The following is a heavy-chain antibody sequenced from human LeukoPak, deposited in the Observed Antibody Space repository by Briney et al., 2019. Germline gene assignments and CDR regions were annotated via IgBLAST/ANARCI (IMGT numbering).Heavy chain of an antibody. J-gene: IGHJ4*02. D-gene: IGHD1-26*01. CDR1: GDSVSSSSYY. CDR3: ARGYSGTYGRFDY. V-gene: IGHV4-61*01. CDR2: IYYSGST. Sequence: SETLSLTCTVSGDSVSSSSYYWGWIRQPPGKGLEWIGYIYYSGSTSYNPSLKSRVTISVDTSKNQFSLKLSSVTAADTAVYYCARGYSGTYGRFDYWGQGTLVTVSS.